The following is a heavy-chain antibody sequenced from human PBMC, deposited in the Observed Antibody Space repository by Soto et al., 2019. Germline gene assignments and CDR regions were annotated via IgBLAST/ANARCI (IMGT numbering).Heavy chain of an antibody. D-gene: IGHD3-16*01. J-gene: IGHJ6*02. Sequence: ASVKVSCKVSGYTLTELSMHWVRQAPGKGLGWMGGFDPEDGETIYAQKFQGRVTMTEDTSTDTAYMELSSLRSEDTAVYYCATDHGGYYYYGMDGWGQGTTVTVSS. CDR3: ATDHGGYYYYGMDG. CDR1: GYTLTELS. CDR2: FDPEDGET. V-gene: IGHV1-24*01.